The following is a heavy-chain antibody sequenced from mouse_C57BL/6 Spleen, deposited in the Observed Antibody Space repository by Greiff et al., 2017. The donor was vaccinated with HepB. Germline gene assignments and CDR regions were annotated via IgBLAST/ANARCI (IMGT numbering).Heavy chain of an antibody. Sequence: VQLQQSDAELVKPGASVKISCKVSGYTFTDHTIHWMNQRPEQGLEWIGYVHPRDGSTKYNEKFKGKATLTADKSSSTAHMQHNSLTSEDSAYYFCARGYYSALDYWGQGTSVTVSS. V-gene: IGHV1-78*01. J-gene: IGHJ4*01. CDR2: VHPRDGST. CDR1: GYTFTDHT. CDR3: ARGYYSALDY.